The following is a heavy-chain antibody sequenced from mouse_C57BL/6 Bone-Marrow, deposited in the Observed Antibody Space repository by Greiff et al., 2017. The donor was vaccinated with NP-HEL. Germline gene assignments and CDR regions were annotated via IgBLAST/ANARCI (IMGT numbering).Heavy chain of an antibody. V-gene: IGHV1-81*01. CDR3: ARSRYYGSYY. D-gene: IGHD1-1*01. CDR2: IYPRSGNT. Sequence: VMLVESGAELARPGASVKLSCKASGYTFTSYGISWVKQRTGQGLEWIGEIYPRSGNTYYNEKFKGKATLTADKSSSTAYMELRSLTSEDSAVYFCARSRYYGSYYWGQGTTLTVSS. J-gene: IGHJ2*01. CDR1: GYTFTSYG.